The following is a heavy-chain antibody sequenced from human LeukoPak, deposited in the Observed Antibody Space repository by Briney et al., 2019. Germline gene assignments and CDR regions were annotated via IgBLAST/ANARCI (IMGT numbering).Heavy chain of an antibody. CDR2: IHYSGST. D-gene: IGHD5-12*01. V-gene: IGHV4-59*08. CDR3: ARMGGYSGYATH. CDR1: GGSISSYY. J-gene: IGHJ4*02. Sequence: SETLSVTCTVSGGSISSYYWSWIRQPHGKGLEWIGYIHYSGSTNYNPSLKSRVTISLDTSNNQFSLKLSSVTAADTAVYYCARMGGYSGYATHWGQGTLVTVSS.